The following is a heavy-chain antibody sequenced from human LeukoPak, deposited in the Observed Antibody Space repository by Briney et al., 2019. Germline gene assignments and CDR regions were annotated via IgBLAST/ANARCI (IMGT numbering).Heavy chain of an antibody. CDR1: GFTFSSYV. D-gene: IGHD3-16*01. CDR2: ISSDGSNK. Sequence: PGPSLRLSCAASGFTFSSYVMHWVRQAPGKGLEWVAAISSDGSNKYSEHGRFTISRDNSKNTLYLQMNSLRAEDTAVYYCAKGSFWGENTDTPIPDYWGQGTLVTVSS. V-gene: IGHV3-30*04. CDR3: AKGSFWGENTDTPIPDY. J-gene: IGHJ4*02.